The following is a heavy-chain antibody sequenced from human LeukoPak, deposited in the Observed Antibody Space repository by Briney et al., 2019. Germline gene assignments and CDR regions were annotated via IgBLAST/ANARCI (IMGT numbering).Heavy chain of an antibody. J-gene: IGHJ6*03. CDR3: ARGVCGGDYYTPGWRHYYYYYYMDV. V-gene: IGHV4-34*01. Sequence: SETLSLTCAVYGGSFSGYYWSWIRQPPGKGLEWIGEINHSGSTNYNPSLKSRVTISVDTSKNQFSLKLSSVTAADTAVYYCARGVCGGDYYTPGWRHYYYYYYMDVWGKGTTVTVSS. CDR1: GGSFSGYY. CDR2: INHSGST. D-gene: IGHD2-21*02.